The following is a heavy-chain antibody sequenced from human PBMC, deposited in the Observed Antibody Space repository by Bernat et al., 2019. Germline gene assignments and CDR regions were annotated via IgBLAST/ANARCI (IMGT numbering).Heavy chain of an antibody. CDR3: ARTHRRGWQTRKNHYFDC. CDR1: GGSITNYY. CDR2: ISYSGGT. V-gene: IGHV4-59*01. D-gene: IGHD6-19*01. J-gene: IGHJ4*02. Sequence: QVQLQESGPGLVKPSETLSLTCTVSGGSITNYYWSWIRQPPGKRLDWIGFISYSGGTNYNPSLESRVTISVDTSKNQFSLKLSSVTAADSAVYFCARTHRRGWQTRKNHYFDCWGQGILVTVSS.